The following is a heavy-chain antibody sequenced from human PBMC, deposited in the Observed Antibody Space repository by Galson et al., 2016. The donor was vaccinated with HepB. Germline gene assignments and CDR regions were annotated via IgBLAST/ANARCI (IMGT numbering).Heavy chain of an antibody. CDR2: XXSGGKT. J-gene: IGHJ4*02. D-gene: IGHD3-10*01. CDR1: GXXVSXXX. CDR3: ATRERG. V-gene: IGHV3-53*01. Sequence: SLXXXCAASGXXVSXXXMSXXXQPXXKGXXXVSXXXSGGKTYYADXXKGRFTISRDNSKTTLYLQMNSLRAEXTAVYYCATRERGWGQGTLXTVSS.